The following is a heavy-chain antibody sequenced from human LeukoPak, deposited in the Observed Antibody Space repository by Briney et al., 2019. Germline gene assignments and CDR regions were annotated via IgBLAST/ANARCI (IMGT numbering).Heavy chain of an antibody. CDR3: ARDMGYQDDRFDY. CDR2: IKQDGSEK. D-gene: IGHD2-2*01. J-gene: IGHJ4*02. Sequence: GSLRLSCAASGFTFSSYSMSWVCQAPGKGLEWVANIKQDGSEKYYVDSVEGRFTISRDNAKNSLYLQMNSLRAEDTAVYYCARDMGYQDDRFDYWGQGTLVTVSS. V-gene: IGHV3-7*01. CDR1: GFTFSSYS.